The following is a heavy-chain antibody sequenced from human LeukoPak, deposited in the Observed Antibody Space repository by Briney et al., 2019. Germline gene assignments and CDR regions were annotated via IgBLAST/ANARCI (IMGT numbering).Heavy chain of an antibody. CDR1: GGSISSYY. V-gene: IGHV4-59*01. J-gene: IGHJ4*02. CDR2: IYYSGST. D-gene: IGHD5-12*01. Sequence: SETLSLTCTVSGGSISSYYWSWVRQPPGKGLEWIGDIYYSGSTNYNPSLKSRGTISRDTSRNQFSLKLRSVTAADTAIYFCARGRDGYHRYFDSWGQGTLVSVSS. CDR3: ARGRDGYHRYFDS.